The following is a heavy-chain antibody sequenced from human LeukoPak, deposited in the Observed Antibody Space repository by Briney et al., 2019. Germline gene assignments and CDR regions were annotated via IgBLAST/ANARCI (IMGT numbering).Heavy chain of an antibody. CDR1: GFTFSTYS. CDR2: ISSSSVYI. D-gene: IGHD3/OR15-3a*01. CDR3: AKGSKGLLFTRDHYMDV. Sequence: GGSLRLSCAASGFTFSTYSMTWVRPSPGRGLEWVSSISSSSVYIYYADSVKGRFTISRDNSKNTLYLQMNSLRGEDTAVYYCAKGSKGLLFTRDHYMDVWGKGTTVTISS. V-gene: IGHV3-21*01. J-gene: IGHJ6*03.